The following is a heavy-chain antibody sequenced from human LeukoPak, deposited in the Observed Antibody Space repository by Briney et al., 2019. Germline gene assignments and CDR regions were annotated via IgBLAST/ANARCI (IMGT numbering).Heavy chain of an antibody. CDR1: GGTFSSYA. J-gene: IGHJ4*02. CDR2: IIPIFGTA. CDR3: ARDPYDSSSYYYSYFDY. Sequence: ASVKVSCKASGGTFSSYAISWVRQAPGQGLEWMGGIIPIFGTANYAQKFQGRVTITADESTSTAYMELSSLRSEDTAVYYCARDPYDSSSYYYSYFDYWGQGTLVTVSS. V-gene: IGHV1-69*13. D-gene: IGHD3-22*01.